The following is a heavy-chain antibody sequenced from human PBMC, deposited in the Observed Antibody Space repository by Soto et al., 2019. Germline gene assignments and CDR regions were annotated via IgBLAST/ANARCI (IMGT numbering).Heavy chain of an antibody. D-gene: IGHD3-16*01. CDR1: GDSTSSSYQN. V-gene: IGHV4-39*01. CDR3: ARQPRGPGYGERGLYFDR. CDR2: VYYRGST. J-gene: IGHJ4*02. Sequence: SETLCLTCTVSGDSTSSSYQNWSGISQPLGGGLGRMGSVYYRGSTNDSPSLQSRVSISVDTSRNQFSLNLISVTAADTAVYFWARQPRGPGYGERGLYFDRWGQGTLVTVSS.